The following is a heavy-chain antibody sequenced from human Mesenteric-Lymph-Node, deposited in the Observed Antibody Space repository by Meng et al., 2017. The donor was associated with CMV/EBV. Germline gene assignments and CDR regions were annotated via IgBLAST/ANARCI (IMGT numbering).Heavy chain of an antibody. CDR1: GGSISSGDYY. CDR2: IYYSGST. V-gene: IGHV4-30-4*08. J-gene: IGHJ6*02. CDR3: AREGSSTYYYYYGMDV. Sequence: SETLSLTCTVSGGSISSGDYYWSWIRQPPGKGLEWIGYIYYSGSTYYNPSLKSRVNISVDTSKNQFSLKLSSVTAADTAVYYCAREGSSTYYYYYGMDVWGQGTTVTVSS. D-gene: IGHD2-2*01.